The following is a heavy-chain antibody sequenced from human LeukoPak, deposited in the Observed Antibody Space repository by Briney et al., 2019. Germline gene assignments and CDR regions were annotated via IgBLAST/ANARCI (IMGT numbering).Heavy chain of an antibody. CDR1: GFTFSNAW. Sequence: PGGSLRLSCAASGFTFSNAWMSWVRQAPGKGLEWVGRIKSKTDGGTTDYAAPVKGRFTISRDDSKNTLYLQMNSLKTEDTGVYYCTTVLSALWFGELARDYWGQGTLVTVSS. D-gene: IGHD3-10*01. CDR2: IKSKTDGGTT. CDR3: TTVLSALWFGELARDY. V-gene: IGHV3-15*01. J-gene: IGHJ4*02.